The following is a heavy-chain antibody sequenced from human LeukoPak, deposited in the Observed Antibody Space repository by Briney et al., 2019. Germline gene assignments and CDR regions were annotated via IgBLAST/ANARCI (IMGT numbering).Heavy chain of an antibody. Sequence: ASVKVSCKASGYTFTSYGIGWVRQAPGQGLEWMGWISAYNGNTNYAQKLQGRVTMTTDTSTSTAYMELRSLRSDDTAVYYCARDAWLVGALDYWGQGTLVTVSS. CDR3: ARDAWLVGALDY. J-gene: IGHJ4*02. CDR2: ISAYNGNT. D-gene: IGHD1-26*01. V-gene: IGHV1-18*01. CDR1: GYTFTSYG.